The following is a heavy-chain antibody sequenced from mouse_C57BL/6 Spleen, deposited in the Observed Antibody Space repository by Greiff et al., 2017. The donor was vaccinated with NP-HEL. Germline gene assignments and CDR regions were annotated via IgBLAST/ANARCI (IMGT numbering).Heavy chain of an antibody. CDR2: INPYNGDT. CDR3: ARGPRAGYFDV. J-gene: IGHJ1*03. D-gene: IGHD6-1*01. Sequence: VQLQQSGPELVKPGDSVKISCKASGYSFTGYFMNWVMQSHGKSLEWIGRINPYNGDTFYNQKFKGKATLTVDKSSSIAHMELRSLTSEDSAVYYCARGPRAGYFDVWGTGTTVTVSS. CDR1: GYSFTGYF. V-gene: IGHV1-20*01.